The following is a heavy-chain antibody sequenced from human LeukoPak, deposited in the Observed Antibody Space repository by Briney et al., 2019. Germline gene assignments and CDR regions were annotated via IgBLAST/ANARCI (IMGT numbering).Heavy chain of an antibody. D-gene: IGHD3-16*01. CDR2: IYSGGST. CDR1: GFTVSSNY. J-gene: IGHJ4*02. Sequence: GGSLRLSCAASGFTVSSNYMSWVRQAPGKGLEWVSVIYSGGSTYYADSVKGRFTISRDNSKNTLYLQMNSLRAEDTAVYYCARDPSSDGGYLDYWGQGILVTVSS. V-gene: IGHV3-53*01. CDR3: ARDPSSDGGYLDY.